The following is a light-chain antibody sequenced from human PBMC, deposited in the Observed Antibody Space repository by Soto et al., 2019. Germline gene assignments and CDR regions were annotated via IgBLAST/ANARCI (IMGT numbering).Light chain of an antibody. CDR3: QHYGTSAL. CDR1: QSVSDMY. J-gene: IGKJ3*01. V-gene: IGKV3-20*01. Sequence: EIVLTQSPGTLSLSPGERATLSCRASQSVSDMYLAWYQQKPGQAPRLLIYASNRATGIADRFSGSGSGTDFTLTISRLEPEDFAVYYCQHYGTSALFGPGTKVDIK. CDR2: AS.